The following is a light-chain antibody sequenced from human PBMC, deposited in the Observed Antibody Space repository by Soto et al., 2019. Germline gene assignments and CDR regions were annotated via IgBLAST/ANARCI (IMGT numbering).Light chain of an antibody. CDR3: QSYDSSLSGDV. CDR1: SSNVGAGYD. J-gene: IGLJ1*01. CDR2: GNS. V-gene: IGLV1-40*01. Sequence: HSVLTQPPSVSGAPGQRVTISCTGSSSNVGAGYDVHWYQQLPGTAPKLLIYGNSNRPSGVPDRLSGSKSGTSASLAITGLQAEDEADYYCQSYDSSLSGDVFGTGTKVTVL.